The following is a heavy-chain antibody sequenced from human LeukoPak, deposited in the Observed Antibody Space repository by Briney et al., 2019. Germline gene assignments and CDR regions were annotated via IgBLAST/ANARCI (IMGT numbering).Heavy chain of an antibody. V-gene: IGHV3-23*01. J-gene: IGHJ4*02. D-gene: IGHD3-22*01. Sequence: PGGSLRLSCAASGFTFSSYAMSWVRQAPGKGLEWASAISGSGGSTYYADSVKGRFTISRDNSNNTLYLQMNSLRAEDTAVYYCAKKYYDSSGYCDYWGQGTLVTVSS. CDR3: AKKYYDSSGYCDY. CDR1: GFTFSSYA. CDR2: ISGSGGST.